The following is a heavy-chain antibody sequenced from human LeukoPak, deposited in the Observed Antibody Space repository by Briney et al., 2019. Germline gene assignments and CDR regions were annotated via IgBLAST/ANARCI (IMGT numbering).Heavy chain of an antibody. J-gene: IGHJ3*02. CDR1: GFTVSSNY. D-gene: IGHD3-22*01. V-gene: IGHV3-53*01. Sequence: GGSLRLSCAASGFTVSSNYMSWVRQAPGKGLEWVSVIYSGGSTYYADSVKGRFTISRDNSKNTLYLQMNSLRAEDTAVYYCASPYYYDSSGHMDAFDIWGQGTMVTVSS. CDR2: IYSGGST. CDR3: ASPYYYDSSGHMDAFDI.